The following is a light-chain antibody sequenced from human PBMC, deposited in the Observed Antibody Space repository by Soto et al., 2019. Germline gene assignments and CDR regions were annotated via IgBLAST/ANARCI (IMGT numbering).Light chain of an antibody. V-gene: IGLV4-69*01. CDR2: LNSDGSH. CDR1: SGHSNYA. J-gene: IGLJ2*01. CDR3: QTWGTGIHVV. Sequence: QSVLTQSPSASASLGASVKLTCTLSSGHSNYAIAWHQQQPEKGPRYLMKLNSDGSHSKGDGIPDRFSGSSSGAERYLTISRLQSEDEADYYCQTWGTGIHVVFGGGTKVTVL.